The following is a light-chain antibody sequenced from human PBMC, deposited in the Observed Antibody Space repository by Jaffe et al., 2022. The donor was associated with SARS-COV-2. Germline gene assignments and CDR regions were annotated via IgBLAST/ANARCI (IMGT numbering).Light chain of an antibody. Sequence: EIVMTQSPATLSVSPGERATLSCRASQSVSSNLAWYQQKPGQAPRLLIYGASTRATGIPARFSGSGSGTEFTLTISSLQSEDFAVYYCQQYGGGFTFGPGTKVDIK. CDR1: QSVSSN. CDR3: QQYGGGFT. CDR2: GAS. J-gene: IGKJ3*01. V-gene: IGKV3-15*01.